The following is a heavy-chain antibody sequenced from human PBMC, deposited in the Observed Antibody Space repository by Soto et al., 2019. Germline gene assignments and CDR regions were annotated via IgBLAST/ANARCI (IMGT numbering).Heavy chain of an antibody. CDR1: GGTFSSYT. Sequence: SVKVSCKASGGTFSSYTISWVRQAPGQGLEWMGRIIPILGIANYAQKFQGRVTITADKSTSTAYMELSSLRSEDTAVYYCARALTVGATVDYWGRGTLVTVSS. V-gene: IGHV1-69*02. D-gene: IGHD1-26*01. CDR3: ARALTVGATVDY. J-gene: IGHJ4*02. CDR2: IIPILGIA.